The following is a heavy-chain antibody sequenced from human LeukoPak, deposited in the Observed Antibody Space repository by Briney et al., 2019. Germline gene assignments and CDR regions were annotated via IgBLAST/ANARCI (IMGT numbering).Heavy chain of an antibody. Sequence: PGGSLRLSCAASGFTFSSYAMSWVRQAPGKGLEWVSAISGSGSNTYYADSVKGRFTISRDNSKNTLYLQMNSLRAEDTAVYYCAKDVVVVPAAPFDYWGQGTLVTVSS. CDR3: AKDVVVVPAAPFDY. V-gene: IGHV3-23*01. CDR1: GFTFSSYA. CDR2: ISGSGSNT. D-gene: IGHD2-2*01. J-gene: IGHJ4*02.